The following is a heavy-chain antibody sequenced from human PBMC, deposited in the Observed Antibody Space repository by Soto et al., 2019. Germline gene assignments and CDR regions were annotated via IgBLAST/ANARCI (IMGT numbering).Heavy chain of an antibody. D-gene: IGHD6-19*01. J-gene: IGHJ6*02. CDR3: AGVYSSGWYRYSPMVGGMDV. Sequence: ASVKVSCKASGYTFTSYAMHWVRQAPGQRLEWMGWINAGNGNTKYSQKFQGRVTITRDTSASTAYMELSSLRSEDTAVYYCAGVYSSGWYRYSPMVGGMDVWGQGTTVTVSS. CDR1: GYTFTSYA. CDR2: INAGNGNT. V-gene: IGHV1-3*01.